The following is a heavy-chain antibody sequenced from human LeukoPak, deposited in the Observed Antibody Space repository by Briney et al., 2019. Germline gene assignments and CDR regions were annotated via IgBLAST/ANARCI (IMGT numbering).Heavy chain of an antibody. CDR1: GDSVSSNSAA. CDR2: TYHRSKWHN. D-gene: IGHD2-15*01. V-gene: IGHV6-1*01. J-gene: IGHJ4*02. CDR3: ARIVGGSPDF. Sequence: SQTLSLTCAISGDSVSSNSAAWNWIRPSPSIDLEWLGRTYHRSKWHNGYAVSVKSRIKINPDTSKIQFSLQLNSVTPEDTAVYYCARIVGGSPDFWGQGTLVTVSP.